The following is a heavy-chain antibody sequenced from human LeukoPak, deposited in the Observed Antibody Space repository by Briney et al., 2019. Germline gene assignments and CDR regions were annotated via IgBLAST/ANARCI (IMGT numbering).Heavy chain of an antibody. V-gene: IGHV3-23*01. Sequence: PGGSLRLSCAASGFTFSSYWMNWVRKAPGKGLEWVSAISGSGGSTYYADSVKGRFTISRDNSKNTLYLQMNSLRAEDTAVYYCAKEGNTYYDFWSGYPYWGQGTLVTASS. CDR1: GFTFSSYW. J-gene: IGHJ4*02. CDR3: AKEGNTYYDFWSGYPY. D-gene: IGHD3-3*01. CDR2: ISGSGGST.